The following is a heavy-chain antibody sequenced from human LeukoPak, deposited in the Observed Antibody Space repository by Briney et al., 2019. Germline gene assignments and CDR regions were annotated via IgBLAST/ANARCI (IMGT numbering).Heavy chain of an antibody. V-gene: IGHV4-4*07. CDR2: IYTSGST. D-gene: IGHD3-9*01. CDR1: GGSISSYY. Sequence: SETLSLTCTVSGGSISSYYWSWIRQPAGKGLEWIGRIYTSGSTNYNPSLKSRVTISVDTSKNQFSLKLSSVTAADTAVYYCARVTYYDILTGEERFDYWGQGTLVTVSS. CDR3: ARVTYYDILTGEERFDY. J-gene: IGHJ4*02.